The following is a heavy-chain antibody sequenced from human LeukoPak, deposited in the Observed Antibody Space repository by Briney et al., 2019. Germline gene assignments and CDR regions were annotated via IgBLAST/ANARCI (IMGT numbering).Heavy chain of an antibody. CDR1: GFTFRSYS. CDR3: ARDIYGSGSYYRYFDY. V-gene: IGHV3-48*01. CDR2: ISSGSSTI. Sequence: PGGSLRLSCAASGFTFRSYSMNWVRQAPGKGLEWVSYISSGSSTIYYADSVKGRFTISRDNAKNSLYLQMNSLRAEDTAFYYCARDIYGSGSYYRYFDYWGQGTLVTVSS. D-gene: IGHD3-10*01. J-gene: IGHJ4*02.